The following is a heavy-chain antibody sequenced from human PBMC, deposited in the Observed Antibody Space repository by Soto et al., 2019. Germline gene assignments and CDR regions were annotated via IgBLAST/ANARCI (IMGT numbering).Heavy chain of an antibody. Sequence: QVQLQESGPGLVKPSQTLSLTCIVSGGSISSVDYHWTWIRQPPGKGLECIGYIYYSGSTYYNPSLQSRLTISVATSTNHFSLKLRSVTAAAAAVYYCVTNPGYCIGTRCYPAVGMDVWGQGTTATVSS. D-gene: IGHD2-2*01. CDR3: VTNPGYCIGTRCYPAVGMDV. J-gene: IGHJ6*02. CDR1: GGSISSVDYH. V-gene: IGHV4-30-4*01. CDR2: IYYSGST.